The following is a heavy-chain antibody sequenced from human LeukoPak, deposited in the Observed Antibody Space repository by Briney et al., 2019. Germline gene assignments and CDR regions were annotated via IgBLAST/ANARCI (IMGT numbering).Heavy chain of an antibody. D-gene: IGHD2-15*01. V-gene: IGHV1-2*02. CDR2: INPTSGGT. CDR3: ARASQLGGPGGWFDP. J-gene: IGHJ5*02. Sequence: ASVKVSCKASGYTFTGYYLHWVRQAPGQGLEGMGWINPTSGGTNFAQKFQGRVTMTRDTSISTAYMELGSLRSDDTAIYYCARASQLGGPGGWFDPWGQGTLVTVSS. CDR1: GYTFTGYY.